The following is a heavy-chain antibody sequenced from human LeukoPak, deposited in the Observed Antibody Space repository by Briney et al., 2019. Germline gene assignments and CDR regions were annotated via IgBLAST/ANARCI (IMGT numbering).Heavy chain of an antibody. CDR1: GGSISSYY. J-gene: IGHJ5*02. CDR2: IYYSGST. CDR3: ARGNYELSDGFDP. D-gene: IGHD4-11*01. V-gene: IGHV4-59*01. Sequence: TPSETLSLTCTVSGGSISSYYWSWVRQPPGKGLEWIGYIYYSGSTNYNPSLKSRVTISVDTSKNQFSLKLSSVTAADTAVYYCARGNYELSDGFDPWGQGTLVTVSS.